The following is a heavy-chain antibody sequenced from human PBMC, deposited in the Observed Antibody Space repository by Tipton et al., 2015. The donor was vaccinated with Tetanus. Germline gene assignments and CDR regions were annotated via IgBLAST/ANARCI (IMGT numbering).Heavy chain of an antibody. CDR2: IFHSGRT. V-gene: IGHV4-59*01. Sequence: LRLSCTVSGDSMTRYYWSWIRQPPGKGLEWISYIFHSGRTNHNPALKSRVTISMDTSRNHISLNLTSVTAADAAVYFCARRSYCTSTRCFDAFDLWGPGTRVTVSS. CDR3: ARRSYCTSTRCFDAFDL. J-gene: IGHJ3*01. D-gene: IGHD2-8*01. CDR1: GDSMTRYY.